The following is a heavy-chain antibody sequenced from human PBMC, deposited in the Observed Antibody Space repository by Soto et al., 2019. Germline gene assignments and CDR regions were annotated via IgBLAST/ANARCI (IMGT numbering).Heavy chain of an antibody. D-gene: IGHD6-19*01. CDR3: ARLPTGWPNWFDP. CDR1: GASFSTSHKW. J-gene: IGHJ5*02. V-gene: IGHV4-39*01. Sequence: QVQLQGSGPGLVKPSETLSLACSVSGASFSTSHKWWGWIRQPPGKGLEWIGSISYSGSTDYSPSLRRRVTIYADTSKNEFSLKVSSVTAADTAVYFCARLPTGWPNWFDPWGQGTLVTVSS. CDR2: ISYSGST.